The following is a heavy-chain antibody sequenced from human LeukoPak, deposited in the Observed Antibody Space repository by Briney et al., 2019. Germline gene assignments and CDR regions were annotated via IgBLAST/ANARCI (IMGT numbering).Heavy chain of an antibody. CDR2: ITSDGSVT. CDR3: ASFACSSGTCYDYFDY. J-gene: IGHJ4*02. CDR1: GFTFSTFW. D-gene: IGHD2-15*01. Sequence: PGGSLRLSCAASGFTFSTFWMHWVRQAPGKGLVLVSRITSDGSVTSYADSVKGRFTISRDNAKNTVYLQMNSLRAEDTAVYYCASFACSSGTCYDYFDYWGQGNLVTVSS. V-gene: IGHV3-74*01.